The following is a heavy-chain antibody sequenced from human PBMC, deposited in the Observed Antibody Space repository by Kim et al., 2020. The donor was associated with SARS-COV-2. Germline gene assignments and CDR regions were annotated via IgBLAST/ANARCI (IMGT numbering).Heavy chain of an antibody. V-gene: IGHV4-38-2*02. CDR2: IYHSGST. CDR3: ARALGFGDS. CDR1: GYSISSGYY. D-gene: IGHD3-10*01. Sequence: SQTLSLTCTVSGYSISSGYYWGWIRQPPGKGLEWIGSIYHSGSTYYNPSLKSRVTISVDTSKNQFSLKLSSVTAADTAVYYCARALGFGDSWGQGTGVTV. J-gene: IGHJ4*02.